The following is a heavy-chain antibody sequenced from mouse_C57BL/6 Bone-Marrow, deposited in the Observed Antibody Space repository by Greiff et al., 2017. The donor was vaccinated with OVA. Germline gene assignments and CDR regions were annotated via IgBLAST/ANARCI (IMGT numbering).Heavy chain of an antibody. CDR3: ARGYGSSYFYWYFDV. CDR1: GFNIKNTY. CDR2: IDPANGNT. V-gene: IGHV14-3*01. D-gene: IGHD1-1*01. Sequence: EVQLVESVAELVRPGASVKLSCTASGFNIKNTYMHWVKQRPEQGLEWIGRIDPANGNTKYAPKFQGKATITADTSSNTAYLQLSSLTSEDTAIYYCARGYGSSYFYWYFDVWGTGTTVTVSS. J-gene: IGHJ1*03.